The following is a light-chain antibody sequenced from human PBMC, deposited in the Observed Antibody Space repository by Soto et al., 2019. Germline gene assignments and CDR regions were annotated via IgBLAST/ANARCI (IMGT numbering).Light chain of an antibody. J-gene: IGKJ1*01. CDR2: DAS. Sequence: EIVLTQSPATLSLSPGERATLSCRASQSVSMSLGWYQQKPGQAPRLLIYDASNRATGIPARFSGSGSGTDFTLTISSLEPEDFAVYFCQHRSNWPPWTFGQGTKVEIK. CDR3: QHRSNWPPWT. V-gene: IGKV3-11*01. CDR1: QSVSMS.